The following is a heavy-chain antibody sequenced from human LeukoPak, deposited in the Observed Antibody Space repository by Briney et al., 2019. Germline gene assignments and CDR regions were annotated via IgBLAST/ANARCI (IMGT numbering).Heavy chain of an antibody. CDR2: ISSSSSYI. Sequence: GGSLRLSCAASGFTFSSYSVNWVRQAPGKGLEWVSSISSSSSYIYYADSVKGRFTISRDNAKNSLYLQMNSLRAEDTAVYYCARDNDYFDAFDIWGQGTMVTVSS. D-gene: IGHD2/OR15-2a*01. J-gene: IGHJ3*02. V-gene: IGHV3-21*01. CDR3: ARDNDYFDAFDI. CDR1: GFTFSSYS.